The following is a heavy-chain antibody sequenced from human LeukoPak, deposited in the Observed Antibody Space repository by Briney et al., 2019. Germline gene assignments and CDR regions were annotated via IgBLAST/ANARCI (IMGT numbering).Heavy chain of an antibody. Sequence: GRSLRLSCAASGFISSNCGMNWVRQAPGKGLEWVSSITSTGTYRFYADSVKGRFTISRDNAENSLYLQMSSLRAEDTAVYYCAKDASAWSRDYWGQGTLVTVSS. CDR1: GFISSNCG. D-gene: IGHD3-16*01. J-gene: IGHJ4*02. V-gene: IGHV3-21*01. CDR2: ITSTGTYR. CDR3: AKDASAWSRDY.